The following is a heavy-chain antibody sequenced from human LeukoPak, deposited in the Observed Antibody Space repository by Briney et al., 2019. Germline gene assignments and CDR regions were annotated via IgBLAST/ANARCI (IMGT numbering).Heavy chain of an antibody. J-gene: IGHJ6*02. D-gene: IGHD4-17*01. Sequence: SVKVSCKASGGTFSSYAISWVRQAPGQGLEWMGRIIPIFGIANYAQKFQGRVTMTRNTSISTAYMELSSLRSEDTAVYYCARTYGDYPAWYYYYGMDVWGQGTTVTVSS. CDR2: IIPIFGIA. V-gene: IGHV1-69*04. CDR1: GGTFSSYA. CDR3: ARTYGDYPAWYYYYGMDV.